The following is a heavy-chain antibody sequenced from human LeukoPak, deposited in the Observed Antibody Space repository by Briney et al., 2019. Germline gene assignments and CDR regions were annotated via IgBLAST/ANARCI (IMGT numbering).Heavy chain of an antibody. D-gene: IGHD6-13*01. CDR3: ARDGGGHSSSWYNWFDP. Sequence: ASVKVSCKASGYTFTGYYMHWVRQAPGQGLEWMGWINPNSGGTNYAQKFQGRVTMTRDTSISTAYMELSRLRSDDTAVYYCARDGGGHSSSWYNWFDPWGQGTLVTVSS. CDR2: INPNSGGT. V-gene: IGHV1-2*02. J-gene: IGHJ5*02. CDR1: GYTFTGYY.